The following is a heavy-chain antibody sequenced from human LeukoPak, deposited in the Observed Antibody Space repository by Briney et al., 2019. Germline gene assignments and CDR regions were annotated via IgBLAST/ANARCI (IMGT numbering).Heavy chain of an antibody. CDR1: GFTVRSTY. Sequence: PGGSLRLSCAASGFTVRSTYMSWVRQAPGKGLEWVSLIYSDGSTYYADSVKGRFTISRGTSKSTLYLQMNSLRAEDTAVYYCSRDGRAVAATTGYWGQGTLVTVSS. D-gene: IGHD1-1*01. CDR3: SRDGRAVAATTGY. V-gene: IGHV3-53*01. CDR2: IYSDGST. J-gene: IGHJ4*02.